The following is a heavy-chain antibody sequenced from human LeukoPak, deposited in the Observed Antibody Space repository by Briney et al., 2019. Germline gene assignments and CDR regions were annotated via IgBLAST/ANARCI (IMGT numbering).Heavy chain of an antibody. J-gene: IGHJ3*02. D-gene: IGHD3-22*01. CDR2: IYPGDSDT. Sequence: GESLKISCKGSGYSFTSYWIGWVRQMPGKGLEWMGIIYPGDSDTRYSPSFQGQVTISANKSISTAYLQWSSLKGSDTAMYYCARGFHTMIVVANAFDIWGQGTMVTVSS. V-gene: IGHV5-51*01. CDR1: GYSFTSYW. CDR3: ARGFHTMIVVANAFDI.